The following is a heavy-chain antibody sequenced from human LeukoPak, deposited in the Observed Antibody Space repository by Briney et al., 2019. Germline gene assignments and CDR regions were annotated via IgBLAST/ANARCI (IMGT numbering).Heavy chain of an antibody. CDR2: INWNGGST. J-gene: IGHJ6*03. V-gene: IGHV3-20*04. CDR3: ASHYYDFWSGYSDYYYYMDV. Sequence: PGGSLRLSCAASGFTFSSYGMPWVRQAPGKGLEWVSGINWNGGSTGYADSVKGRFTISRDNAKNSLYLQMNSLRAEDTALYYCASHYYDFWSGYSDYYYYMDVWGKGTTVTVSS. D-gene: IGHD3-3*01. CDR1: GFTFSSYG.